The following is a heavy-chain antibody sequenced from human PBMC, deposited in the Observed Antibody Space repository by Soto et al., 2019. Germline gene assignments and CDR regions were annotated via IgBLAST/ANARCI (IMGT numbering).Heavy chain of an antibody. CDR1: GGFMYSSNW. CDR2: IFHSGAT. Sequence: SETLSLTCTVSGGFMYSSNWWSWVRQPPGKGLEWIGQIFHSGATNYNLSLKSRVTISLDKSENQFSLKMSSVTAADTAVYYCASLGTTLTSFDSWGQGTLVTVSS. V-gene: IGHV4-4*02. D-gene: IGHD4-4*01. CDR3: ASLGTTLTSFDS. J-gene: IGHJ4*02.